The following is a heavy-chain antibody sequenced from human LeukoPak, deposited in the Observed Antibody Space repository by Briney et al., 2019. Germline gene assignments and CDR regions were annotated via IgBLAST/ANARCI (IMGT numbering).Heavy chain of an antibody. CDR2: FYYSGYT. V-gene: IGHV4-59*08. CDR3: ARGTSNFSWYYAY. D-gene: IGHD4-11*01. Sequence: SETLSLTCTVSGGSISGYYWSWMRHPPRKGLEWIGHFYYSGYTNFNPSLKSRVTISVDTSKNQFSLKLSSVTAADTAVYYCARGTSNFSWYYAYWGQGILVTVSS. CDR1: GGSISGYY. J-gene: IGHJ4*02.